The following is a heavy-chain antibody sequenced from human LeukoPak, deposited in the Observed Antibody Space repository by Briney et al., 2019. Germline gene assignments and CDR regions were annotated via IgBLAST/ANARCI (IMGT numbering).Heavy chain of an antibody. J-gene: IGHJ4*02. CDR1: GFTFSSYG. Sequence: GGSLRLSCAASGFTFSSYGMHWIRQAPGRGLEWVAFIRYDESDKYYADSVKGRFTISRDNAKNSLFLHMISLRAEDAAVYYCARRYCSGNTCYPHFDYWGQGTLVTVSS. CDR3: ARRYCSGNTCYPHFDY. CDR2: IRYDESDK. D-gene: IGHD2-2*01. V-gene: IGHV3-30*02.